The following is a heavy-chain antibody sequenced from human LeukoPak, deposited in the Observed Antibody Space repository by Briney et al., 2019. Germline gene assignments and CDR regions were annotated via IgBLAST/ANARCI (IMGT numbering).Heavy chain of an antibody. D-gene: IGHD3-10*01. J-gene: IGHJ4*02. CDR3: ARDGVWFGELLRD. Sequence: GGSLRLSCAASGFTFSSYAISWVRQAPGKGLEWVSVIYSGGSTYYADSVKGRFTISRDNSKNTLYLQMNSLRAEDTAVYYCARDGVWFGELLRDWGQGTLVTVSS. CDR2: IYSGGST. CDR1: GFTFSSYA. V-gene: IGHV3-53*01.